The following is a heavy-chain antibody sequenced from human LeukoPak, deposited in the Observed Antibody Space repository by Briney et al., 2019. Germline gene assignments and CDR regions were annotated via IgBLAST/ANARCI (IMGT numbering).Heavy chain of an antibody. CDR3: ARRSYGSGSYYLASSNWFDP. J-gene: IGHJ5*02. V-gene: IGHV5-51*01. CDR2: IYPGDSDT. D-gene: IGHD3-10*01. Sequence: GESLKISCKGSGYSFTSYWIGWVRQVPGKGLEWMGIIYPGDSDTRYSPSFQGQVTISADKSISTAYLQWSSLKASDTAMYCCARRSYGSGSYYLASSNWFDPWGQGTLVTVSS. CDR1: GYSFTSYW.